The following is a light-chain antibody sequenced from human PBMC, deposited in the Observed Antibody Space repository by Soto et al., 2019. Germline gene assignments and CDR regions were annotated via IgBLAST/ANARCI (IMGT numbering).Light chain of an antibody. CDR1: STKIGSNY. CDR3: AAWDDSLSGYYV. Sequence: QSVLTQPPXASXXPGQRVTISCSGRSTKIGSNYVYWYQQLPGTAPKLLIYRNNQRPSGVPDRFSGSKSGTSASLAISGLWSEDEADYYCAAWDDSLSGYYVFGTGTKVTVL. J-gene: IGLJ1*01. CDR2: RNN. V-gene: IGLV1-47*03.